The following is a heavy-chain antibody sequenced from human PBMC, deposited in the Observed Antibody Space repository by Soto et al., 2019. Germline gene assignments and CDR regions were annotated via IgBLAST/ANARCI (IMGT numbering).Heavy chain of an antibody. J-gene: IGHJ4*02. D-gene: IGHD3-3*01. V-gene: IGHV3-49*03. Sequence: GGSVRLSCTASGFSFGDYAMSWFRQAPGKGLEWVGFIRSKAYGGTTEYAASVKGRFTISRDDSKSIAYLQMNSLKTEDTAVYYCTREDHWSGYPPTFDYWGQGTLVTVSS. CDR3: TREDHWSGYPPTFDY. CDR1: GFSFGDYA. CDR2: IRSKAYGGTT.